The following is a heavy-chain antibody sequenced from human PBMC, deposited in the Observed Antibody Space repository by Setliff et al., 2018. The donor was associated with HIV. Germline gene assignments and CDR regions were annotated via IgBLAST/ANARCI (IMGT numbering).Heavy chain of an antibody. CDR1: GGSISSGSYY. D-gene: IGHD6-13*01. CDR2: IYSSGST. V-gene: IGHV4-61*02. J-gene: IGHJ6*03. CDR3: ACGAAAGTDYYYYYYMDV. Sequence: SETLSLTCTVSGGSISSGSYYWSWIRQPAGKGLEWIGRIYSSGSTNYNPSLKSRVTISVDTSKNQFSLKLSSVTAADTAVYYCACGAAAGTDYYYYYYMDVWGKGTTVTVSS.